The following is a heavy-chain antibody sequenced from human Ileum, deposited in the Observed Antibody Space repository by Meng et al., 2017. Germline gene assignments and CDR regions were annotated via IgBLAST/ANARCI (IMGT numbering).Heavy chain of an antibody. CDR3: AHRLAYRNDYNVGWFDP. V-gene: IGHV2-5*02. D-gene: IGHD1-1*01. J-gene: IGHJ5*02. CDR2: IYWDDDK. CDR1: GFSLSTTGVG. Sequence: QITVNVSGSTLVKPHQTLTLTCTFSGFSLSTTGVGVGWIRQPPGKALECLALIYWDDDKRYNPSLRNRVTITKDTSKNQVVLTMTNMDPVDTATYYCAHRLAYRNDYNVGWFDPWGQGTLVTVSS.